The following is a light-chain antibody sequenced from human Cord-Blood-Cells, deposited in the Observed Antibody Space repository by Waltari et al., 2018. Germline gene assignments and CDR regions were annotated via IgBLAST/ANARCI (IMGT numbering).Light chain of an antibody. J-gene: IGKJ4*01. V-gene: IGKV1-39*01. CDR2: AAS. CDR3: QQSYSTPLT. Sequence: DIQMTQSPSSLSASVGDRVTIPCRASQSISSYLNWYQQKPGKAPNLLIYAASSLQSGVPSRFSGSGSGTDFTLTISSLQPEDFATYYCQQSYSTPLTFGGGTKVEIK. CDR1: QSISSY.